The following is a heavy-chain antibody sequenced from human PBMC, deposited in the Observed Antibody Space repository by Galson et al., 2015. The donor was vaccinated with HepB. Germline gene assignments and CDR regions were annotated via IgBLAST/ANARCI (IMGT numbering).Heavy chain of an antibody. J-gene: IGHJ4*02. Sequence: QSGAEVKRPGASVKVSCKASGYTFTDYYMVWVRQAPGEGLEWMGWINPKSGVTSYAQKFQGRVTMTRDTSISTAYMELSRLRSDDTAVYYCAREAKDITTTDYWGQGTLVIVSS. CDR1: GYTFTDYY. D-gene: IGHD3-22*01. CDR2: INPKSGVT. CDR3: AREAKDITTTDY. V-gene: IGHV1-2*02.